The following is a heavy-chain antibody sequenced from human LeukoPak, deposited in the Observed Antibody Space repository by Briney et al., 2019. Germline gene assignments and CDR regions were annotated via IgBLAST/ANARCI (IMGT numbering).Heavy chain of an antibody. Sequence: SETLSLTCAVYGGSFSGYYWSWIRQPPGKGLEWIGEINHSGSTNYNPSLKSRVTISVDTSKNQFSLKLSSVTAADTAVYHCARTPEDWSGYYTGIGAFDIWGQGTMVTVSS. CDR2: INHSGST. D-gene: IGHD3-3*01. CDR3: ARTPEDWSGYYTGIGAFDI. J-gene: IGHJ3*02. CDR1: GGSFSGYY. V-gene: IGHV4-34*01.